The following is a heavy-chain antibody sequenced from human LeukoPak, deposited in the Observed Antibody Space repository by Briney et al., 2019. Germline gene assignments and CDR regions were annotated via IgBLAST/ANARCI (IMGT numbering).Heavy chain of an antibody. V-gene: IGHV1-2*02. Sequence: ASVKVSCKASGYTFTGYYMHWVRQAPGQGLGWMGWINPNSGGTNYAQKFQGRVTMTRDTSISTAYMELSRLRSDDTAVYYCARGGFGIAAAGTYYYYYYGMDVWGQGTTVTVSS. CDR3: ARGGFGIAAAGTYYYYYYGMDV. CDR2: INPNSGGT. CDR1: GYTFTGYY. J-gene: IGHJ6*02. D-gene: IGHD6-13*01.